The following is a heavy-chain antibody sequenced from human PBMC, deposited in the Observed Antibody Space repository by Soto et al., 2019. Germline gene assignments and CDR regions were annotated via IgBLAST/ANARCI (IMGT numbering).Heavy chain of an antibody. CDR3: ARSPTGYFFDY. Sequence: SETLSLTCTVSGDSISSNDYYWSWIRQLPGKGLEWIGYIYYSGSTYYNPSLKSRVSISIDTSKNQFSLNLSSVTAADTAVYFCARSPTGYFFDYWGQGTLVTVSS. J-gene: IGHJ4*02. D-gene: IGHD3-9*01. V-gene: IGHV4-30-4*01. CDR2: IYYSGST. CDR1: GDSISSNDYY.